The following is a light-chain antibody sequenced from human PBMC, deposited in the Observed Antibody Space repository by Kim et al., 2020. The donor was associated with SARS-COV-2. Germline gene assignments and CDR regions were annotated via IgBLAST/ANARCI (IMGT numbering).Light chain of an antibody. CDR3: SSYTTGSTPVI. CDR1: STDIGGYNF. J-gene: IGLJ2*01. Sequence: QSVLTQPASMSGSPGQLITISCIGTSTDIGGYNFVSWYQQNPGKAPKLLIFDVTSRPSGISSRFSGSRSGNTASLTISGLQAEDEGEYFCSSYTTGSTPVIFGGGTKVTVL. CDR2: DVT. V-gene: IGLV2-14*03.